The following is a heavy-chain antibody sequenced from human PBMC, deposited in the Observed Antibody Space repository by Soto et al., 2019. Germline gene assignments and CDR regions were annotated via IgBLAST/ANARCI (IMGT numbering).Heavy chain of an antibody. J-gene: IGHJ6*02. Sequence: QVQLQQWGAGLLKPSETLSLTCAVYGGSFSGYYWTWIRQAPGQGLEWIGEINPSGVTNYTSSLTSRVNRSVDTSTNQDSLTLYSVTAADTAVYYCARDRQYYHFWGGYENEGPYGMDVWGQGTTVTVSS. V-gene: IGHV4-34*02. D-gene: IGHD3-3*02. CDR1: GGSFSGYY. CDR3: ARDRQYYHFWGGYENEGPYGMDV. CDR2: INPSGVT.